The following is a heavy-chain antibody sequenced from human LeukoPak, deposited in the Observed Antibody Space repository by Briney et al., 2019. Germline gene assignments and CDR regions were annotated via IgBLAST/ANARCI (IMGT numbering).Heavy chain of an antibody. D-gene: IGHD2-2*02. V-gene: IGHV3-23*01. Sequence: GGSLRLSCAASGFTFSSYAMTWVRQAPGKGLDWVSSIRNSGGSTDYADSVKGRFTISRDNSKNTLYLQMNNLRAEDTAVYYCAKWGFTSCYTGCRYFYMDVWGTGTTVTASS. CDR2: IRNSGGST. CDR1: GFTFSSYA. J-gene: IGHJ6*03. CDR3: AKWGFTSCYTGCRYFYMDV.